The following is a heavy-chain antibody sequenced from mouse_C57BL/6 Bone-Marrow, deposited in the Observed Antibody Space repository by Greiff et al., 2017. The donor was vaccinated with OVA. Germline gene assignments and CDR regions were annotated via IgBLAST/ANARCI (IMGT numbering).Heavy chain of an antibody. Sequence: VQGVESGAELVRPGASVTLSCKASGYTFTDYEMHWVKQTPVHGLEWIGAIDPETGGTAYNQKFKGKAILTADKSSSTAYMELRSLTSEDSAVYYGTVYYGSSPSYWYFDVWGTGTTVTVSS. J-gene: IGHJ1*03. CDR3: TVYYGSSPSYWYFDV. CDR1: GYTFTDYE. CDR2: IDPETGGT. D-gene: IGHD1-1*01. V-gene: IGHV1-15*01.